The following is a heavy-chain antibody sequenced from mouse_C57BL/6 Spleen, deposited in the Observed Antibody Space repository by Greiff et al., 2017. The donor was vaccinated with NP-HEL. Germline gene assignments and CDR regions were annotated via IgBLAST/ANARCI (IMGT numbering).Heavy chain of an antibody. CDR1: GYTFTTYP. CDR3: ARGYYGSSHWYFDV. D-gene: IGHD1-1*01. CDR2: FHPYNDDT. J-gene: IGHJ1*03. Sequence: VQLQQSGAELVKPGASVKMSCKASGYTFTTYPIEWMKQNHGKSLEWIGNFHPYNDDTNYNEKFKGKATLTVEKSSSTVYLELSRLTSDDSAVYYCARGYYGSSHWYFDVWGTGTTVTVSS. V-gene: IGHV1-47*01.